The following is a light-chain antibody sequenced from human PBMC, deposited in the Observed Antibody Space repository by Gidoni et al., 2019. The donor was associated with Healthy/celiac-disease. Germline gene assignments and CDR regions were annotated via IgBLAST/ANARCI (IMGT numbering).Light chain of an antibody. Sequence: EMVLTQSPGTLSWSPGERATLSCRASQSVSSSYLAWYQQKPGQAPRLLIYGASSRAPGIPDRFRGSGSGPDFTLTISRLEPEDFAVYYCQQYGSSPRTFGQWTKLEIK. CDR1: QSVSSSY. J-gene: IGKJ2*01. V-gene: IGKV3-20*01. CDR3: QQYGSSPRT. CDR2: GAS.